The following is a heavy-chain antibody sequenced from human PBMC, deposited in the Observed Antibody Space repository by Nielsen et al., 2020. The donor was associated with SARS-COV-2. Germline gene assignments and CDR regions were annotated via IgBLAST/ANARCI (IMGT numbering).Heavy chain of an antibody. V-gene: IGHV4-39*01. D-gene: IGHD3-22*01. CDR3: ARHSSGYFYD. Sequence: WIPQPPGKGLEWIGSIYYSGSTYYNASLKSRVTISVDTSKSQFSLRLNSVTAADTAVYYCARHSSGYFYDWGQGTLVTVSS. CDR2: IYYSGST. J-gene: IGHJ4*02.